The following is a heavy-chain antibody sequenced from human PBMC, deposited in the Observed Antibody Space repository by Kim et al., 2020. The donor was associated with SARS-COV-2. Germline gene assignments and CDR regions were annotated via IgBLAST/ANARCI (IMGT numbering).Heavy chain of an antibody. CDR1: GFTFSSYA. J-gene: IGHJ3*02. V-gene: IGHV3-23*01. CDR3: AHHDYGDYGKVGAFDI. CDR2: ISGSGGST. D-gene: IGHD4-17*01. Sequence: GGSLRLSCAASGFTFSSYAMSWVRQAPGKGLEWVSAISGSGGSTYYADSVKGRFTISRDNSKNTLYLQMNSLRAEDTAVYYCAHHDYGDYGKVGAFDIWGQGTMVTVSS.